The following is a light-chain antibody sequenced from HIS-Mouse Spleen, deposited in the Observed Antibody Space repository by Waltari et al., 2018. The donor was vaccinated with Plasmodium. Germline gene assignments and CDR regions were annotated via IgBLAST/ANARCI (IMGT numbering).Light chain of an antibody. CDR2: GAS. Sequence: DIVMTQSPATLSVSPGERATLPCRASQSFSSNLAWYQQKPGQSPRLLSYGASTRATGIPARFSGSGSGTEFTLTISSLQSEDFAVYYCQQYNNWSFTFGPGTKVDIK. CDR1: QSFSSN. CDR3: QQYNNWSFT. J-gene: IGKJ3*01. V-gene: IGKV3-15*01.